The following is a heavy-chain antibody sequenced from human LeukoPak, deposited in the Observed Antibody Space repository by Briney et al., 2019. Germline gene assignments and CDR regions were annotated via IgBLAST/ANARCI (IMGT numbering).Heavy chain of an antibody. CDR3: ARQIPAPPKVSSYSFYSYYYYMDV. CDR2: INHSGST. J-gene: IGHJ6*03. Sequence: SETLSLTSAVYGGSFSGYYWSWIRQHPGKGLEWIGEINHSGSTNYNPSLKSRVTISVDTSKNQFSLQLSSVIAADTAVYYCARQIPAPPKVSSYSFYSYYYYMDVWGKGTTVTISS. CDR1: GGSFSGYY. V-gene: IGHV4-34*01. D-gene: IGHD2-2*01.